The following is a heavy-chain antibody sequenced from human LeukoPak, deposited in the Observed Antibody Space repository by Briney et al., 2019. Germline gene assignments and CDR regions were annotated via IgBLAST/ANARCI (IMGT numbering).Heavy chain of an antibody. V-gene: IGHV3-21*06. Sequence: PGGALRLSCPAYGFTFSTYNMNWIRQAPGKGLEWVSSITTGSTDIYYADSLKGRFTISRDDAKNSVYLQMNSLRVEDTAVYYCARDLPGVPIDHWGQGILVTVSS. CDR1: GFTFSTYN. CDR2: ITTGSTDI. CDR3: ARDLPGVPIDH. J-gene: IGHJ4*02. D-gene: IGHD7-27*01.